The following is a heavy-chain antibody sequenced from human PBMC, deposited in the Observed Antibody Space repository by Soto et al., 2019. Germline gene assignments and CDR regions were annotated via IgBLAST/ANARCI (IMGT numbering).Heavy chain of an antibody. CDR1: GFTFSSYE. Sequence: GSLRLSCAASGFTFSSYEMNWVRQAPGKGLAWVSYISSSGSTIYYADSVKGRFTISRDNAKNSLYLQMNSLRAEDTAVYYCSRARYYYDSSSSCFDYWGQGTLVTVSS. J-gene: IGHJ4*02. D-gene: IGHD3-22*01. CDR3: SRARYYYDSSSSCFDY. CDR2: ISSSGSTI. V-gene: IGHV3-48*03.